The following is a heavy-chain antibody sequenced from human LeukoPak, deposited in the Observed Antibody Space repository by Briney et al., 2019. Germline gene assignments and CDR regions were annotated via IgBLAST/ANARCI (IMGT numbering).Heavy chain of an antibody. D-gene: IGHD3-16*02. Sequence: ASVKVSCKAFGYTFTSNYMHWVRQAPGQGPEWMGVISPSGGSTTYAQKFQGRVTLTRDMSTSTDYLELSSLRSEDTAVYYCARAWGDYVWGSYRFSTLYYFDYWGQGTLVTVSS. J-gene: IGHJ4*02. V-gene: IGHV1-46*01. CDR1: GYTFTSNY. CDR2: ISPSGGST. CDR3: ARAWGDYVWGSYRFSTLYYFDY.